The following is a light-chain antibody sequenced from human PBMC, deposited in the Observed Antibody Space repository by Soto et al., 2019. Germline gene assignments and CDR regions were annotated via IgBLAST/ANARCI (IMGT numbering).Light chain of an antibody. V-gene: IGKV3D-15*01. Sequence: PSTLSVSPGEIATLSCMASQSFSSNLAWYQQKPGQAPRLLIYGASTRATGIPARFSGSGSATDFTLTISSLEPEDSAVYYCQQRNIWPPVTFGQGTRLEIK. CDR3: QQRNIWPPVT. CDR2: GAS. J-gene: IGKJ5*01. CDR1: QSFSSN.